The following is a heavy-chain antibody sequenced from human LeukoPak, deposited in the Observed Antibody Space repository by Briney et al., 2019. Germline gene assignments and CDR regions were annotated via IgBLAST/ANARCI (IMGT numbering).Heavy chain of an antibody. CDR3: AREQQLITYYYYMDV. CDR2: IYTSGST. J-gene: IGHJ6*03. V-gene: IGHV4-61*02. CDR1: GGSISSGSYY. D-gene: IGHD6-13*01. Sequence: PSETLSLTCTVSGGSISSGSYYWSWIRQPAGKGLEWIGRIYTSGSTNYNPSLKSRVTIPVDTSKNQFSLKLSSVTAADTAVYYCAREQQLITYYYYMDVWGKGTTVTISS.